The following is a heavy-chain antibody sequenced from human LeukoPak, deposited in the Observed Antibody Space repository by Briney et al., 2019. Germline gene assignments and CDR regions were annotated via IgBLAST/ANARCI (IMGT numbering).Heavy chain of an antibody. V-gene: IGHV3-23*01. CDR1: GFTFSSYA. CDR3: ANPPNDYYGSGSWYYFDY. Sequence: GGSLRLSCAASGFTFSSYAMSWVRQAPGKGLEWVSAISGSGGSTYYADSVKGRFTISRDNSKNTLYLQMNSLRAEDTAVYYCANPPNDYYGSGSWYYFDYWGQGTLVTVSS. J-gene: IGHJ4*02. CDR2: ISGSGGST. D-gene: IGHD3-10*01.